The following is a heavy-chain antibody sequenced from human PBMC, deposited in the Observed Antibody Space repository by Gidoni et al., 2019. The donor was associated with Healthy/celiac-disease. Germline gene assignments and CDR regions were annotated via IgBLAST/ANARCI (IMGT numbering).Heavy chain of an antibody. CDR2: ISWNSGSI. Sequence: EVQLVESGGGLVQPGRSLRLSCAASGFTFDDYAMHWVRQAPGKGLEWVSGISWNSGSIGYADSVKGRFTISRDNAKNSLYLQMNSLRAEDTALYYCAKDPLRLGELSSPDYWGQGTLVTVSS. V-gene: IGHV3-9*01. J-gene: IGHJ4*02. CDR1: GFTFDDYA. CDR3: AKDPLRLGELSSPDY. D-gene: IGHD3-16*02.